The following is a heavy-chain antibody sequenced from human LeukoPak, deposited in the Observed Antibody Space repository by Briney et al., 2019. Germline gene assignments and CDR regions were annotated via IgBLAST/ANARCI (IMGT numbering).Heavy chain of an antibody. J-gene: IGHJ5*02. CDR3: AKDLRSHGLGVDNWFDP. D-gene: IGHD3-10*01. V-gene: IGHV3-30*18. CDR1: GFTFSSYG. CDR2: ISYDGSNK. Sequence: PGRSLRLSCAASGFTFSSYGMHWVRQAPGKGLEWVAVISYDGSNKYYADSVKGRFTISRDNSKNTLYLQMNSLRAEDTAVYYCAKDLRSHGLGVDNWFDPWGQGTLVTVSS.